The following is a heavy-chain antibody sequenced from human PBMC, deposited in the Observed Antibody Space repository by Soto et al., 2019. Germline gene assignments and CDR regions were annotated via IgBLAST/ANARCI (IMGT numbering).Heavy chain of an antibody. Sequence: QSTLEETGPTLVKPTQTLTLTCTFSGLSLTTGRVGVGWIRQPPGKALEWLAVIHWNDDNHYSPSLKSRLTITKDTSKNQVVLTLTNMDPVDTATYYCTHRLVGSGQGYWGQGTLVTVSS. J-gene: IGHJ4*02. D-gene: IGHD2-15*01. CDR3: THRLVGSGQGY. V-gene: IGHV2-5*01. CDR1: GLSLTTGRVG. CDR2: IHWNDDN.